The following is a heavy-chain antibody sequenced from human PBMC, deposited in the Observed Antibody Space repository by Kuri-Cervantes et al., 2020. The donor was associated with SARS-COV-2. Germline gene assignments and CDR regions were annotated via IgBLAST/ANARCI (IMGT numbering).Heavy chain of an antibody. CDR1: GFTLDSYW. J-gene: IGHJ3*02. D-gene: IGHD7-27*01. CDR2: INKDANKI. CDR3: ARDRPPPGNWVSYAFDI. Sequence: GESLKISCAASGFTLDSYWMTWFRQAPGQGLEWVANINKDANKIHYVDSVKGRFTISRDNARNSLFLQMNSLRAEDTAVYYCARDRPPPGNWVSYAFDIWGQGTMVT. V-gene: IGHV3-7*01.